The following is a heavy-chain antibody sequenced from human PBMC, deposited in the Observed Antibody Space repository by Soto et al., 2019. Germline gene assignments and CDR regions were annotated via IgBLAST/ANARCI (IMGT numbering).Heavy chain of an antibody. Sequence: KTSETLSLTCTVSGGSISSYYLSWIRQPPGKGLEWIGYIYYSGSTNYNPSLKSRVTISVDTSKNQFSLKLSSVTAADTAVYYCARDLFGYCSSTSCPGYYYYGMDVWGQGTTVTVSS. CDR2: IYYSGST. V-gene: IGHV4-59*01. CDR1: GGSISSYY. CDR3: ARDLFGYCSSTSCPGYYYYGMDV. D-gene: IGHD2-2*01. J-gene: IGHJ6*02.